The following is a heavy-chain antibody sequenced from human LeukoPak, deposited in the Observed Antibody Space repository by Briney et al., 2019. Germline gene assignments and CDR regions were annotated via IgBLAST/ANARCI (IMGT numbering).Heavy chain of an antibody. D-gene: IGHD3-10*01. Sequence: PSETLSLTCTASGYSISSGYFWGWIRQPPGKGLEWIGSISHNGSTNYNPSLESRVTISVDMSKNQFSLKLSSVTAADTAVYYCARDHRYYGSGSLRITNNWFDPWGQGTLVTVSS. CDR1: GYSISSGYF. J-gene: IGHJ5*02. CDR2: ISHNGST. CDR3: ARDHRYYGSGSLRITNNWFDP. V-gene: IGHV4-38-2*02.